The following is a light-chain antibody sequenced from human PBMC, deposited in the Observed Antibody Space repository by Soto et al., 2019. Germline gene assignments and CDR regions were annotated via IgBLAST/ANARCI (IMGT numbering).Light chain of an antibody. CDR3: QQSFHTPYT. Sequence: IQMTQSPASLSAFVGDSVTISCRASQNITKNVNWYQQKSGKAPSHLMYEASTLQSGVLSRVSGSGSGTDFTLAITKLPPEVFATYYCQQSFHTPYTFGQGTKLEI. CDR2: EAS. V-gene: IGKV1-39*01. J-gene: IGKJ2*01. CDR1: QNITKN.